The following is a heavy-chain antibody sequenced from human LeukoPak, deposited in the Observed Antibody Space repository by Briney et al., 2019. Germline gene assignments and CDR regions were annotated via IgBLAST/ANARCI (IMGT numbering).Heavy chain of an antibody. CDR2: IKKDGSDR. D-gene: IGHD6-19*01. CDR1: GFTFSSYW. Sequence: QSGGSLRLSCAASGFTFSSYWMSWVRQAPGKGLEWLANIKKDGSDRYYVDSVKGRFTISRDNAMNSLYLQMNSLRAEDTALYYCARGVYSSGWYPDTFDYWGQGTLVTVSS. V-gene: IGHV3-7*01. J-gene: IGHJ4*02. CDR3: ARGVYSSGWYPDTFDY.